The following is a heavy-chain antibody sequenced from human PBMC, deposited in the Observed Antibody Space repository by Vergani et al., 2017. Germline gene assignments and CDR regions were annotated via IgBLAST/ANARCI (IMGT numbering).Heavy chain of an antibody. D-gene: IGHD5-12*01. CDR1: GYSFTSYW. CDR2: IYPGDSDT. J-gene: IGHJ4*02. Sequence: EVQLVQSGAEVTKPGESLKISCKGSGYSFTSYWIGWVRQMPGKGLEWMGIIYPGDSDTRYSPSFQGQVTISADKSISTAYLQWSSLKASDTAMYYCARLRDYSGYDLPYFDYWGQGTLVTVSS. V-gene: IGHV5-51*03. CDR3: ARLRDYSGYDLPYFDY.